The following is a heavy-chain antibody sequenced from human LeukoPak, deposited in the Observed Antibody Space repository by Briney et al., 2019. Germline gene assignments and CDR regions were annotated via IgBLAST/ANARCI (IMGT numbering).Heavy chain of an antibody. CDR2: MHNSGTS. Sequence: PSETLSLTCTVSGGSLSSYFWNWIRQPPGKGLEWIGYMHNSGTSNYNPSPKSRVTIALDTSKNQFSLKLNSVTAADTAVYYCARSRGGFGDYGSWFDPWGQGTLVTVSS. J-gene: IGHJ5*02. V-gene: IGHV4-59*01. CDR1: GGSLSSYF. D-gene: IGHD4-17*01. CDR3: ARSRGGFGDYGSWFDP.